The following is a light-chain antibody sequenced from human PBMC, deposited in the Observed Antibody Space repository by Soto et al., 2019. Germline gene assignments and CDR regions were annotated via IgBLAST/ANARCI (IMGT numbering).Light chain of an antibody. V-gene: IGLV2-14*01. CDR2: EVS. J-gene: IGLJ2*01. Sequence: QSALTQPASMSGSPGQSITISCTGTSSDVGGYNYVSWYQQHPGKAPKLIIYEVSNRPSGVSNRFSGSKSGNTASLTISGLQPEDESDYYCSSYTSTRTVVFGGGTQLTVL. CDR3: SSYTSTRTVV. CDR1: SSDVGGYNY.